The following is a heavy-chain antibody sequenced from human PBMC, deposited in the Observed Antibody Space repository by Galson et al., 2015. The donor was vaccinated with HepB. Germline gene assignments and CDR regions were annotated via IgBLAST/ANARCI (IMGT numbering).Heavy chain of an antibody. Sequence: SVKVSCKASGYDFSTYTMHWVRQAPGQRLEWMGWINADNGNTKYSQKLQGRLSITRDTSASTAYMELSSLRSEDTAVYFCAVAYYDRSGYFHWGQGALVTVSS. CDR2: INADNGNT. CDR3: AVAYYDRSGYFH. D-gene: IGHD3-22*01. J-gene: IGHJ4*02. V-gene: IGHV1-3*01. CDR1: GYDFSTYT.